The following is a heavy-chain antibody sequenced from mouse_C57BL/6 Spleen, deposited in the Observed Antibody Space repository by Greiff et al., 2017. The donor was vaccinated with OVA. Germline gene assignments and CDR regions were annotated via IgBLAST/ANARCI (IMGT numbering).Heavy chain of an antibody. J-gene: IGHJ4*01. Sequence: EVQGVESGPELVKPGASVKMSCKASGYTFTDYNMHWVKQSHGKSLVWIGYINPNNGGTSYNQKFKGKATLTVNKSSSTAYMELRSLTSEDSAVYYCARYYYGNYYAMDYWGQGTSVTVSS. CDR1: GYTFTDYN. V-gene: IGHV1-22*01. CDR2: INPNNGGT. D-gene: IGHD2-1*01. CDR3: ARYYYGNYYAMDY.